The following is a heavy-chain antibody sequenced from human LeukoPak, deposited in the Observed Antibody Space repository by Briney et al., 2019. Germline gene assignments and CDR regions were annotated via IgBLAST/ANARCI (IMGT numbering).Heavy chain of an antibody. D-gene: IGHD2-2*01. Sequence: PGGSLRLSCAGSGFTFSTHAMHWVRQVPGKGLEWVAVISYDGTYTYYVDSVKGRFTIPRDDSKNTLFLQLNSLRVEDTAVYYCARGLGHCSSTVCYGNWFDPWGQGTLVTVSS. CDR2: ISYDGTYT. CDR3: ARGLGHCSSTVCYGNWFDP. V-gene: IGHV3-30*01. J-gene: IGHJ5*02. CDR1: GFTFSTHA.